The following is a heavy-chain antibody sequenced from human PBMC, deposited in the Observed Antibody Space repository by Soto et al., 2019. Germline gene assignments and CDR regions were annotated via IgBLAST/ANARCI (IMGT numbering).Heavy chain of an antibody. CDR2: ISYDGSNK. CDR1: GFTFSSYG. J-gene: IGHJ4*02. V-gene: IGHV3-30*18. D-gene: IGHD3-22*01. Sequence: GGSLILSCAASGFTFSSYGMHWVRQAPGKGLEWVAVISYDGSNKYYTDSVKGRFTISRDNSKNTLYLQMNSLRAEDTTVYYCAKGPQASSGYYFDYWGQGTLVTVSS. CDR3: AKGPQASSGYYFDY.